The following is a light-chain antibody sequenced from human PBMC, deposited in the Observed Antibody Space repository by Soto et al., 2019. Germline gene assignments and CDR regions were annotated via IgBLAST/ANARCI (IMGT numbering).Light chain of an antibody. Sequence: QSVLTQPASVSGSPGQSITISCTGTITDIGAYNYVSWYQQHPGKAPKLLIYGVSSRPSGVSNRFSGSKSGNAAYLTISGLQADDEAEYYCSSYTSSITPYGFGTGTKVTV. V-gene: IGLV2-14*01. CDR2: GVS. CDR1: ITDIGAYNY. J-gene: IGLJ1*01. CDR3: SSYTSSITPYG.